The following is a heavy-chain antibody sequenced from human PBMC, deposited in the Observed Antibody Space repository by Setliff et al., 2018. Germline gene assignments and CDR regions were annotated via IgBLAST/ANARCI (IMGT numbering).Heavy chain of an antibody. J-gene: IGHJ4*02. Sequence: PSETLSLTCAVYGGPFSGYYWSWIRQPPGKGLEWIGEINHSGSTNYNPSLKSRVTISVDTSKNQFSLKLSSVTAADSAIYYCARVPPQCYFDYWGQGTLVTVSS. CDR3: ARVPPQCYFDY. D-gene: IGHD6-19*01. V-gene: IGHV4-34*01. CDR2: INHSGST. CDR1: GGPFSGYY.